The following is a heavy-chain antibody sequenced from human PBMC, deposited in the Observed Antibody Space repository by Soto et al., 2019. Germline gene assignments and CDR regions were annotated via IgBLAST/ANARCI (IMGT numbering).Heavy chain of an antibody. J-gene: IGHJ4*02. CDR2: IHHSGSI. CDR1: GGSLSGYY. Sequence: KPSETLSLTCAVYGGSLSGYYWTWIRRPPGKGLEWIGEIHHSGSINYNSSLKSRVTISADTSKNQFFLKLSSVTAADTAVYYCSRGGDAYKAGNYWGKGTLVTAS. D-gene: IGHD1-1*01. V-gene: IGHV4-34*01. CDR3: SRGGDAYKAGNY.